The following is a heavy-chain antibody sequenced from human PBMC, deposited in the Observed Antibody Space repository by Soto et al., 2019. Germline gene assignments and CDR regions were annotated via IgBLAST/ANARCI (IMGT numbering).Heavy chain of an antibody. CDR3: ARERAHYGMDV. V-gene: IGHV1-8*01. CDR2: MNPNSGNT. J-gene: IGHJ6*02. CDR1: GYTFTSYD. Sequence: QVQLVQSGAEVKKPGASVKVSCKASGYTFTSYDISWVRQATGQGLEWMGWMNPNSGNTGFAQKFQGRVTMTRNTYMSTAYMKLSSLRSEDTAVYYCARERAHYGMDVWGQGTTVTVSS. D-gene: IGHD6-25*01.